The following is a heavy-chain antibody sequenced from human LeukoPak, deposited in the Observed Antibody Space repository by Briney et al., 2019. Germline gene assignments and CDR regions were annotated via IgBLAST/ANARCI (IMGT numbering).Heavy chain of an antibody. V-gene: IGHV3-21*01. J-gene: IGHJ5*02. CDR3: AQRFLDRINWFDP. CDR1: GFTFSSYS. CDR2: ISSSSSYI. Sequence: GGSLRLSCAASGFTFSSYSMNWVRQAPGKGLEGVSSISSSSSYIYYADSVKGRFTISRDNAKNSLYLQMNSLRAEDTAVYYCAQRFLDRINWFDPWGQGTLVTVSS. D-gene: IGHD3/OR15-3a*01.